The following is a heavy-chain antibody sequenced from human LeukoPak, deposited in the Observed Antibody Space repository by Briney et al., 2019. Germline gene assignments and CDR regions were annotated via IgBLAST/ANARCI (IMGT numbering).Heavy chain of an antibody. D-gene: IGHD1/OR15-1a*01. CDR1: GYSISSGYY. J-gene: IGHJ5*02. Sequence: SETLSLTCAVSGYSISSGYYWGWIRQPPGKGLEWIGEINHSGSTNYNPSLKSRVTTSVDTSKNQFSLKLSSVTAADTAVYYCARGRRNWNTNWFDPWGQGTLVTVSS. CDR3: ARGRRNWNTNWFDP. V-gene: IGHV4-38-2*01. CDR2: INHSGST.